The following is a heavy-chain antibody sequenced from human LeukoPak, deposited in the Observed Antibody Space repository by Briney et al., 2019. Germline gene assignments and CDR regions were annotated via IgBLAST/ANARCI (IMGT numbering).Heavy chain of an antibody. V-gene: IGHV1-8*03. D-gene: IGHD3-10*01. CDR1: GYTFTSYD. CDR3: VRSTYGWFDP. Sequence: ASVKVSCKASGYTFTSYDINWVRQATGQGLEWMGWMNPNSGNTGYAQKFQGRVTITRNTSISTASRELSRLRSEDTAMYVCVRSTYGWFDPRGQGTLVTVSS. J-gene: IGHJ5*02. CDR2: MNPNSGNT.